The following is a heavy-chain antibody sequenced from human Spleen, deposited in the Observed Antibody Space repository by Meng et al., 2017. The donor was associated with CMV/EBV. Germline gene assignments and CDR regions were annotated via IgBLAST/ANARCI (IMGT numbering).Heavy chain of an antibody. CDR3: ARDSRYCGGDCYNGYGMDV. D-gene: IGHD2-21*01. J-gene: IGHJ6*02. Sequence: GSLRLSCAVYGGSFSGYYWSWIRQPPGKGLEWIGEINHSGSTNYNPSLKSRVTISVDTSKNQFSLKLSSVTAADTAVYYCARDSRYCGGDCYNGYGMDVWGQGTTVTVSS. CDR1: GGSFSGYY. V-gene: IGHV4-34*01. CDR2: INHSGST.